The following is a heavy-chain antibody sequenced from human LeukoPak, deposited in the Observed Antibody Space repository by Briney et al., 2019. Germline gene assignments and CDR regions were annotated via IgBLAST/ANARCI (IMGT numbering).Heavy chain of an antibody. CDR2: ISGSGGST. J-gene: IGHJ6*02. D-gene: IGHD6-19*01. CDR1: GFTFSSYA. Sequence: GGSLRLSCAASGFTFSSYAMSWVRQAPGKGLEWVSAISGSGGSTYYADSVKGRFTISRDNSKNTLYLQMNSLRAEDTAVYYCAKQVAGTYRGSVYYGMDVWGQGTTVTVSS. V-gene: IGHV3-23*01. CDR3: AKQVAGTYRGSVYYGMDV.